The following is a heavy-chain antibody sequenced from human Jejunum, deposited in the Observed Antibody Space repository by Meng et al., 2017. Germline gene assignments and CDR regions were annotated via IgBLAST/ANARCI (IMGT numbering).Heavy chain of an antibody. Sequence: GESLKISCAASGFPFTSYNMNWVRQAPGKGLEWVASRSGRTSYTYYADSVTGRFTISRDNAKSLVYLQMNSLRAEDTAVYYCARALVRGPITYAFDIWGPGTMVTVSS. CDR2: RSGRTSYT. CDR1: GFPFTSYN. J-gene: IGHJ3*02. D-gene: IGHD3-10*01. CDR3: ARALVRGPITYAFDI. V-gene: IGHV3-21*06.